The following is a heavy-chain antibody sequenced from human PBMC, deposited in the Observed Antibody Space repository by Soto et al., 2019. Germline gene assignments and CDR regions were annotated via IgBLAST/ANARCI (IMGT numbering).Heavy chain of an antibody. CDR1: GGSISSYY. V-gene: IGHV4-59*08. CDR2: IYYSGST. J-gene: IGHJ6*03. CDR3: ARHQPYYDYIWGSFRYMPDYYYYMDV. Sequence: PSETLSLTCTVSGGSISSYYWSWIRQPPGKGLEWIGYIYYSGSTNYNPSLKSRVTISVDTSKNQFSLKLSSVTAADTAVYYCARHQPYYDYIWGSFRYMPDYYYYMDVSGKATTVTVS. D-gene: IGHD3-16*02.